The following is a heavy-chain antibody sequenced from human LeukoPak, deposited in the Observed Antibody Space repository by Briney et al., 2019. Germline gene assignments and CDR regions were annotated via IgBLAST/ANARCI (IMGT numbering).Heavy chain of an antibody. J-gene: IGHJ3*01. D-gene: IGHD2-21*02. CDR2: ISSSSNTK. V-gene: IGHV3-48*01. Sequence: GGFLRLSCAASGFTFSSYSMSWVRQAPGKGLEWVSFISSSSNTKYNADSVKGRFTISRDNAKNSLNLQMNSLRAEDTAVYYCAKDSYQGDWGLDAFDVWGQGTMVTVSS. CDR3: AKDSYQGDWGLDAFDV. CDR1: GFTFSSYS.